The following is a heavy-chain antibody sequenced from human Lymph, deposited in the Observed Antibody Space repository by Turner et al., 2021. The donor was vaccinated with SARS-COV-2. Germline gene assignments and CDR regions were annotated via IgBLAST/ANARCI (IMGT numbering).Heavy chain of an antibody. CDR2: IYYSGST. CDR1: GGSISSSFYY. CDR3: ARGSPQGWYVHVFDY. D-gene: IGHD6-19*01. Sequence: QLQLQKSGPGLVKPSETLSLTCTVAGGSISSSFYYWGWIRQPPGKGLEWIGSIYYSGSTYYNPSLKSRVTISVDTSKNQFSLKLSSVTATDTAVFYCARGSPQGWYVHVFDYWGQGTLVTVSS. V-gene: IGHV4-39*01. J-gene: IGHJ4*02.